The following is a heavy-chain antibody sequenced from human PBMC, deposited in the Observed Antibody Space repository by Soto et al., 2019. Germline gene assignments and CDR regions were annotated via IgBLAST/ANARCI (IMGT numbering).Heavy chain of an antibody. CDR2: IFSSGST. V-gene: IGHV4-4*07. D-gene: IGHD5-12*01. Sequence: PAETLSLTCPVSGGAINTFYWIWCRHPAGKGREWIGRIFSSGSTSFNLSLESRVAMSVDTSKNHFSLNLSSVTAADMAVYYCAREGSYSAYNFAHGIQLWSFDFWGQGALVTVSS. CDR1: GGAINTFY. CDR3: AREGSYSAYNFAHGIQLWSFDF. J-gene: IGHJ4*02.